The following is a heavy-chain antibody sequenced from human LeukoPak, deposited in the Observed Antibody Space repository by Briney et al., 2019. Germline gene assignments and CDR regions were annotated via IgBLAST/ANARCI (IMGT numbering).Heavy chain of an antibody. CDR3: ARRGSRNYYYYYMDV. Sequence: KTSETLSLTCAVYGGSFSGYYWSRIRQPPGKGLEWIGEINHSGSTNYNPSLKSRVTISVDTSKNQFSLKLSSVTAADTAVYYCARRGSRNYYYYYMDVWGKGTTVTISS. V-gene: IGHV4-34*01. CDR1: GGSFSGYY. CDR2: INHSGST. J-gene: IGHJ6*03. D-gene: IGHD1-26*01.